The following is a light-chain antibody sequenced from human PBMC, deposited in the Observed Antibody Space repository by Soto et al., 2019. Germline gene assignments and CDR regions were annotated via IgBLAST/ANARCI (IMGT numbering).Light chain of an antibody. V-gene: IGLV1-44*01. Sequence: QSVLTQPPSVSGAPGLRVTISCSGSDSDIGTNAVNWYQHLPGVAPKLLIYSNNQRPSGVPGRFSASTSGTSASLAISGLQSEDEGDYYCATWDDSLNGLVFGGGTKLTVL. J-gene: IGLJ2*01. CDR2: SNN. CDR3: ATWDDSLNGLV. CDR1: DSDIGTNA.